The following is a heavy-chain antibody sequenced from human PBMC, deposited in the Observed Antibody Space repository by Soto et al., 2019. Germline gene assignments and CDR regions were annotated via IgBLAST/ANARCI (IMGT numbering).Heavy chain of an antibody. CDR1: GGSFSGYY. D-gene: IGHD3-9*01. CDR2: INHSGST. CDR3: ARIAVLRYFDWYANFDY. Sequence: SETLSLTCAFYGGSFSGYYWSLIRQPPGKGLEWIGEINHSGSTNYNPSLKSRVTISVDTSKNQFSLKLSSVTAADTAVYYCARIAVLRYFDWYANFDYWGQGTLVTVSS. J-gene: IGHJ4*02. V-gene: IGHV4-34*01.